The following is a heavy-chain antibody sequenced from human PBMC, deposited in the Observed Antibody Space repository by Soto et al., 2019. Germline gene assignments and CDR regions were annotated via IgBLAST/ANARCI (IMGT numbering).Heavy chain of an antibody. CDR3: ARLTGFFPPYYYYMDV. D-gene: IGHD3-3*01. CDR1: GDSVSSNSAA. CDR2: TYYRSKWYN. Sequence: SQTLSLTCAISGDSVSSNSAAWNWIRQSPSRGLEWLGRTYYRSKWYNDYAVSVKSRITINPDTSKNQFSLQLNSVTPEDTAVYYCARLTGFFPPYYYYMDVWGRGTTVTVSS. J-gene: IGHJ6*03. V-gene: IGHV6-1*01.